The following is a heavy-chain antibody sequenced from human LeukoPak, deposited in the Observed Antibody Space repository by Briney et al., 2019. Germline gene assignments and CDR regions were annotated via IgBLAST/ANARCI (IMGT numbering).Heavy chain of an antibody. V-gene: IGHV5-51*01. CDR3: AITRSHDAFDI. J-gene: IGHJ3*02. D-gene: IGHD1-14*01. Sequence: GGSLQISCKGSGYSFTSYWIVWVRQMPGKDLQWMGIIYPGDSDTRYSPSFQGQVPISADKSISTAYLQWSSLKASDTAMYYCAITRSHDAFDIWGQGTMVTVSS. CDR1: GYSFTSYW. CDR2: IYPGDSDT.